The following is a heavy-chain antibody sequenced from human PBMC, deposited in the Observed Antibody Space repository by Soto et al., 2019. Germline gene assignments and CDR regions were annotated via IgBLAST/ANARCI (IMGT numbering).Heavy chain of an antibody. D-gene: IGHD4-17*01. CDR1: GGTFSSYT. CDR3: ARDGDGDYVSAFDI. V-gene: IGHV1-69*08. J-gene: IGHJ3*02. CDR2: IIPILGIA. Sequence: QVQLVQSGAEVQKPGSSVKVSCKASGGTFSSYTISWVRQAPGQGLEWMGRIIPILGIANYAQKFQGRVTITADKSTSTAYMELSSLRSEDTAVYYCARDGDGDYVSAFDIWGQGTMVTVSS.